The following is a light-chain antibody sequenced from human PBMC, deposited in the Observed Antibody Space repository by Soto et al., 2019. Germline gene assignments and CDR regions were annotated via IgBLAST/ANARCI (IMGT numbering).Light chain of an antibody. CDR2: KAS. V-gene: IGKV1-5*03. Sequence: DIQMTQSPSTLSASVGDRVTITCRASQSISSWLAWYQQKPGKAPKLLIYKASSLESGVPSRFSGRGSGTEFTLTISSRQPDDFATYYCQQYNSYSYTFGQGTKLEIK. CDR1: QSISSW. J-gene: IGKJ2*01. CDR3: QQYNSYSYT.